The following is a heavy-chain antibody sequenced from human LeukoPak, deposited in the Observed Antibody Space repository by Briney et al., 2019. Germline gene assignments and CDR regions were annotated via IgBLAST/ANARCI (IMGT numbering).Heavy chain of an antibody. V-gene: IGHV3-21*01. J-gene: IGHJ4*02. Sequence: GGSLRLSCAASEFTFSSYSMNWVRQAPGKGLEWVSSISSGNTYIYYADSVKGRFTISRDNAKNSLYLQMNSLRAEDTAVYYCARDSASSGHPFDYWGQGTLVTVSS. CDR1: EFTFSSYS. CDR2: ISSGNTYI. D-gene: IGHD3-22*01. CDR3: ARDSASSGHPFDY.